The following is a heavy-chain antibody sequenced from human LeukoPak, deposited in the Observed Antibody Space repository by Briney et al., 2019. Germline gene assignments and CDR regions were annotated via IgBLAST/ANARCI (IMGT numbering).Heavy chain of an antibody. V-gene: IGHV3-23*01. CDR2: ISGSGDGT. Sequence: GGSLRLSCTASGFTFDNYAMIWVRQASGKGLEWVSVISGSGDGTDSADSVRGRFTISRDNSKNTLYLQMNSLRAEDTAVYYCARVEGSSAAAIDYWGQGTLVTVSS. D-gene: IGHD6-6*01. J-gene: IGHJ4*02. CDR1: GFTFDNYA. CDR3: ARVEGSSAAAIDY.